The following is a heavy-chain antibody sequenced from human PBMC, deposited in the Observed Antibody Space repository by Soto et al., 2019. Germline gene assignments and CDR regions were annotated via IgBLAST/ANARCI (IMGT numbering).Heavy chain of an antibody. V-gene: IGHV1-58*01. CDR2: IVVGSGNT. D-gene: IGHD3-22*01. CDR1: GFTFTSSA. CDR3: AAFYDSSGSGFDY. Sequence: SVKVSCKASGFTFTSSAVQWVRQARGQRLEWIGWIVVGSGNTNYAQKFQERVTITRDMSTSTAYMELSSLRSEDTAVYYCAAFYDSSGSGFDYWGQGTLVTVSS. J-gene: IGHJ4*02.